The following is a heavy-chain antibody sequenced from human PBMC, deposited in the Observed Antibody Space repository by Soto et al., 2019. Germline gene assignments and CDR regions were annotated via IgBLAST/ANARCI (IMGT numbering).Heavy chain of an antibody. Sequence: EVQLVESGGDLVQPGGSLRLSCATSGFTFSIYAMHWVRQAPGKGLEYVSAISYDGTITYYADSVQGRFNISRDDSRNTVYLQMGSLRPEDMAVYYCSRGSYYSSGTVHRPYDYWGQGTLVTVSS. CDR3: SRGSYYSSGTVHRPYDY. CDR1: GFTFSIYA. V-gene: IGHV3-64*07. D-gene: IGHD3-10*01. J-gene: IGHJ4*02. CDR2: ISYDGTIT.